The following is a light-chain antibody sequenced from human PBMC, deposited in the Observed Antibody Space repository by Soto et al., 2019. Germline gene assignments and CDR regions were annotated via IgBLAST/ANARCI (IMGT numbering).Light chain of an antibody. V-gene: IGKV3-11*01. CDR1: QSVGSS. Sequence: ERVMTQSPATLSVSPCESATLSCRASQSVGSSLAWYQQKPGQAPRLLINDSSNRATGIPARFSGSGSGTDFTLTISSLEPEDFAVYYCQQRNNWQSFGQGTKVDI. J-gene: IGKJ1*01. CDR3: QQRNNWQS. CDR2: DSS.